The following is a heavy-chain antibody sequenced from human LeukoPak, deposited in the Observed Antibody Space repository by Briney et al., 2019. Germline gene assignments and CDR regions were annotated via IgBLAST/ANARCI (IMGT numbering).Heavy chain of an antibody. CDR1: GFTFSSYA. CDR3: APRPGGFPYYYDSSGFDY. CDR2: ISGSGGST. Sequence: GGSLRLSCAASGFTFSSYAMSWVRQAPGKGLEWVSAISGSGGSTYYADSVKGRFTISRDNSKNTLYLQMNSLRAEDTAVYYCAPRPGGFPYYYDSSGFDYWGQGTLVTVSS. V-gene: IGHV3-23*01. D-gene: IGHD3-22*01. J-gene: IGHJ4*02.